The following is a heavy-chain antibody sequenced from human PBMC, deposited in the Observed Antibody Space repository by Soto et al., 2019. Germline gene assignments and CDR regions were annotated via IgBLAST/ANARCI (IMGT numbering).Heavy chain of an antibody. CDR1: GFTFNNYW. V-gene: IGHV3-74*01. J-gene: IGHJ4*02. CDR3: ARSKWPYYFDY. D-gene: IGHD5-12*01. CDR2: VDNDGSDP. Sequence: EVHLEESGGGLVQPGGSLRLSCAVSGFTFNNYWMHWVRQAPGKGLVWVSRVDNDGSDPRYADSVKGRFTISRDNAKNMLYLQMNRLRAEDTAVYYCARSKWPYYFDYWGQGSLVTVSS.